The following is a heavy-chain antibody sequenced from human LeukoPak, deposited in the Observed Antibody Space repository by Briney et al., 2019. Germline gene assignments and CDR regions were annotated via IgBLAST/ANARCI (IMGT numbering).Heavy chain of an antibody. D-gene: IGHD1-1*01. CDR2: IIPILGIA. J-gene: IGHJ4*02. CDR1: GGTFSRYT. Sequence: ASVKVSCKASGGTFSRYTISWERQAPGQGLEWMGRIIPILGIANYAQKFQGRVTITADKSTSTAYMELSSLRSEDTAVYYCARDKTEDGVSTGTLGYWGQGTLVAVSS. CDR3: ARDKTEDGVSTGTLGY. V-gene: IGHV1-69*04.